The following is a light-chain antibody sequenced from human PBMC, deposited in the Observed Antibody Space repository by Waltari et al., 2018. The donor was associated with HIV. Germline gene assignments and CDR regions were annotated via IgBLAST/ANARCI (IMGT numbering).Light chain of an antibody. V-gene: IGLV2-14*03. J-gene: IGLJ3*02. CDR2: DVT. Sequence: LGQSITFSCTGTSSDIGGYDYVSWYQQHPGKAPKIIIFDVTNRPSGVSDRFSGSKSGNTASLTISGLQAEDEADYYCTSFTSSSAWLFGGGTKLTVL. CDR3: TSFTSSSAWL. CDR1: SSDIGGYDY.